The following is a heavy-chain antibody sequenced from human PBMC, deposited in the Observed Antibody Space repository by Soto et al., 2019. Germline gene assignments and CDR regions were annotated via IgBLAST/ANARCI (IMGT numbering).Heavy chain of an antibody. D-gene: IGHD3-22*01. V-gene: IGHV1-2*02. CDR1: GYTFTGYY. J-gene: IGHJ6*02. CDR2: INPNSGGT. Sequence: GASVKVSCKASGYTFTGYYMHWVRQAPGQGLEWMGWINPNSGGTNYAQKFQGRVTMTRDTSISTAYMELSRLRSDDTAVYYCARVDTMIVVADGMDVWGQGTTVTVSS. CDR3: ARVDTMIVVADGMDV.